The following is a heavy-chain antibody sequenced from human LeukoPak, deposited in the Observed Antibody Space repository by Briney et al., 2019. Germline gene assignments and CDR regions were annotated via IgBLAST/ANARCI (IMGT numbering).Heavy chain of an antibody. D-gene: IGHD1-1*01. CDR1: GFTFDDYA. Sequence: GGSLRLSCAASGFTFDDYAMHWVRQAPGKGLEWVSGISWNSGSIGYADSVKGRFTISTDNAKNSLYLQMNSLRAEDTALYYCAKGRYNWNDDAFDIWAQGTMVTVSS. V-gene: IGHV3-9*01. J-gene: IGHJ3*02. CDR2: ISWNSGSI. CDR3: AKGRYNWNDDAFDI.